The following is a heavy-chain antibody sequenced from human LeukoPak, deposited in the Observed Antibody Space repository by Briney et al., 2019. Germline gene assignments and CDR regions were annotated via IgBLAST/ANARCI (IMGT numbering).Heavy chain of an antibody. CDR3: ARDNRWLQPTTYYYYGMDV. Sequence: SETLSLTCTVSGGSISSYYWSWIRQPAGKGLEWIGRIYTSGSTNYNPSLKSRVTMSVDTSKNQFSLKLSSVTAADTAVYYCARDNRWLQPTTYYYYGMDVWGQGTTVTVSS. D-gene: IGHD5-24*01. V-gene: IGHV4-4*07. CDR1: GGSISSYY. J-gene: IGHJ6*02. CDR2: IYTSGST.